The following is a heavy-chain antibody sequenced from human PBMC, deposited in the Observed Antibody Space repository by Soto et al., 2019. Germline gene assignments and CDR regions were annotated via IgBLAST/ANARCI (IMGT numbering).Heavy chain of an antibody. Sequence: GGSLRLSCAASGFTFSSYAMSWVRQAPGKGLEWVSAISGSGGSTYYADSVKGRFTISRDNSKNTLYLQMNSLRAEDTAVYYWAKDNSHYYYYMDVWGKGTTVTVSS. CDR3: AKDNSHYYYYMDV. J-gene: IGHJ6*03. D-gene: IGHD4-4*01. CDR2: ISGSGGST. V-gene: IGHV3-23*01. CDR1: GFTFSSYA.